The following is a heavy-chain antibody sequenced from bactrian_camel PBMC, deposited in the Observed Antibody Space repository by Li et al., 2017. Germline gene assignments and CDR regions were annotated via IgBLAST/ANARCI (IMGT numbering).Heavy chain of an antibody. CDR3: AKRGGSLYEYNY. CDR1: GFTFGTDD. D-gene: IGHD6*01. J-gene: IGHJ4*01. V-gene: IGHV3S6*01. CDR2: LKWDGTDT. Sequence: HVQLVESGGGLVQPGGSLRLSCAASGFTFGTDDMNWVRQVPGKGLEWVSTLKWDGTDTYYADFVKGRFTISRANTMNTVYLQMNSLKTEDTAMYYCAKRGGSLYEYNYWGQGTQVTVS.